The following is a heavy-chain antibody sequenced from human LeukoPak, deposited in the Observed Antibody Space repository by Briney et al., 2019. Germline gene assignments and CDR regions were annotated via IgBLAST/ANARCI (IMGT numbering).Heavy chain of an antibody. CDR2: IYSGGST. CDR3: ARGHVLRYFDWLAYYGMDV. J-gene: IGHJ6*02. D-gene: IGHD3-9*01. V-gene: IGHV3-53*01. CDR1: GFTVSSNY. Sequence: GGSLRLSCAASGFTVSSNYMSWVRQAPGKGLEWVSVIYSGGSTYYADSVKGRFTISRDNSKNTLYLQMNSLRVEDTAVYYCARGHVLRYFDWLAYYGMDVWGQGTTVTVSS.